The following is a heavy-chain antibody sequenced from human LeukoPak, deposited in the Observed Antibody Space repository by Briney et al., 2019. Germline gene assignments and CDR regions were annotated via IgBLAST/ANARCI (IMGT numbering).Heavy chain of an antibody. Sequence: GSVRVSCKASGYSFTSYDMDWVRQAPGEGGEGMGWMKPNSGNTDYAEKLQGRGTITRNNSKKKDYMEVSRLRAEDTAVYYCARANYGSGSYHPYYYYMDVWGQGTTVTVSS. D-gene: IGHD3-10*01. J-gene: IGHJ6*03. CDR3: ARANYGSGSYHPYYYYMDV. CDR2: MKPNSGNT. CDR1: GYSFTSYD. V-gene: IGHV1-8*01.